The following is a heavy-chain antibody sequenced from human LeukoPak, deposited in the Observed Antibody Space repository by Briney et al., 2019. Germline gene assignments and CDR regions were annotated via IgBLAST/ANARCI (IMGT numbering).Heavy chain of an antibody. CDR3: ARTIYGSSTSCSVPY. D-gene: IGHD2-2*01. Sequence: SVKDSCMASGYTLISYGISAVRPAPGRGVEWVGWISAYNGNTNYAQKLQGRVTMTTDTSTSTAYMELRSLRSDDTAVYYCARTIYGSSTSCSVPYWGQGTLVTVSS. CDR2: ISAYNGNT. V-gene: IGHV1-18*01. CDR1: GYTLISYG. J-gene: IGHJ4*02.